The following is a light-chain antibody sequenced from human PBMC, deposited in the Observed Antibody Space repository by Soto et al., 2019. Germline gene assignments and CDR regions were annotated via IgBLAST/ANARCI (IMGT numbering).Light chain of an antibody. J-gene: IGLJ2*01. CDR3: CSYAGSNAIHVV. V-gene: IGLV2-23*03. CDR1: SSDVGSYNL. Sequence: QSALTQPPSVAGSTGQSITISCTGTSSDVGSYNLVSWYQQHPGKAPKLMIYEGSKRPSGVSNRFSGSKSGNTASLTISGLQAEDEADYYCCSYAGSNAIHVVFGGGTKLTV. CDR2: EGS.